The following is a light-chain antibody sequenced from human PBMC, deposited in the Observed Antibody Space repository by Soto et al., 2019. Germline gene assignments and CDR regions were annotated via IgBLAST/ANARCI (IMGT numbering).Light chain of an antibody. J-gene: IGKJ1*01. CDR1: QGVSSNS. V-gene: IGKV3-20*01. CDR3: HQYGSSRRS. Sequence: ETLLTQSPGTLSLSPGEGATLSCMASQGVSSNSLAWYQQKPGQAPRLLIYGASTRATGVPDRFSGSGSGTDFTLTISRLEPEDFAVYYCHQYGSSRRSFGQGTKVDI. CDR2: GAS.